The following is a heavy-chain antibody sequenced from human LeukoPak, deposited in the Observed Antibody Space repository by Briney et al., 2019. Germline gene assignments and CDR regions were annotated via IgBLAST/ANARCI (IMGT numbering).Heavy chain of an antibody. CDR3: ARTYYYDSSGYYRNDY. CDR2: IYSGAST. CDR1: GFTVSSNY. V-gene: IGHV3-53*01. J-gene: IGHJ4*02. D-gene: IGHD3-22*01. Sequence: GGSLRLSCAASGFTVSSNYMSWVRQAPGKGLEWVSVIYSGASTYYADSVKGRFTISRDNSKNTLYLQMNSLRAEDTAVYYCARTYYYDSSGYYRNDYWGQGTLVTVSS.